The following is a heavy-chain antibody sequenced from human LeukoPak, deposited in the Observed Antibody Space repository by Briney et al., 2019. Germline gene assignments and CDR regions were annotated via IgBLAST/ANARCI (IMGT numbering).Heavy chain of an antibody. Sequence: PSQTLSLTCAVYGGSFSGYYWSWIRQPPGKGLEWIGEINHSGSTNYNPSLKSRVTISVDTSKNQFSLKLSSVTAADTAVYYCARASSSSGLIGTFWGQGTLGTGSS. V-gene: IGHV4-34*01. CDR3: ARASSSSGLIGTF. CDR1: GGSFSGYY. CDR2: INHSGST. D-gene: IGHD6-6*01. J-gene: IGHJ4*02.